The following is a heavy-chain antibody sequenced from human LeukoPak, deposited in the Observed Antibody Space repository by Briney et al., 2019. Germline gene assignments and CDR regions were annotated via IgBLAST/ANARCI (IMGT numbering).Heavy chain of an antibody. J-gene: IGHJ6*02. Sequence: SETLSLTCTVSGGSISSYYWSWIRQPAGKGLEWIGRIYTSGSTNYNPSLKSRVTMSVDTSKNQFSLKLSSVTAADTAVYYCARDSNSPYGSGSYYYYNHGMDVWGQGTTVTVSS. CDR1: GGSISSYY. D-gene: IGHD3-10*01. CDR3: ARDSNSPYGSGSYYYYNHGMDV. CDR2: IYTSGST. V-gene: IGHV4-4*07.